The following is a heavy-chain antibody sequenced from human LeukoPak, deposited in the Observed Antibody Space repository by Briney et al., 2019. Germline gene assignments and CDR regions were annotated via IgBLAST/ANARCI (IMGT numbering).Heavy chain of an antibody. CDR3: AREGGPYRPLDY. CDR1: GGSISGYY. V-gene: IGHV4-59*12. CDR2: IYHSGST. J-gene: IGHJ4*02. Sequence: SETLSLTCTVSGGSISGYYWNWIRQPPGKGLEWIGEIYHSGSTNYNPSLKSRVTISVDKSKNQFSLKLSSVTAADTAVYYCAREGGPYRPLDYSGQGTLVTVSS.